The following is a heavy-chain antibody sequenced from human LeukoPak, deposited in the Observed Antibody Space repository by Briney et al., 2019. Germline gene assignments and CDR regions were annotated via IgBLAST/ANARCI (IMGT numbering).Heavy chain of an antibody. CDR1: GFTFSDYS. CDR2: IGIDSGNT. D-gene: IGHD5-24*01. Sequence: PGGSLRLSCAASGFTFSDYSMNWVSQAPGKGLEWISYIGIDSGNTNYADSVKGRFTISGDKAKNSLYLQMNSLRVEDTAGYYCARDYKYAFDNWGQGTLVTVSS. V-gene: IGHV3-48*01. J-gene: IGHJ4*02. CDR3: ARDYKYAFDN.